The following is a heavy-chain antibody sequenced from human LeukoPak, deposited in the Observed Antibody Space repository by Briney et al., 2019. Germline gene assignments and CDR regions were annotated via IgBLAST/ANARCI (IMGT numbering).Heavy chain of an antibody. J-gene: IGHJ4*02. Sequence: SETLSLTCTVSGGSISSYYWSWIRQPPGKGLEWIGYIYYSGSTNYNPSLKSRVTISVDTSKNQFSLKLSSVTAADTAVYYCARVVGSSGPFDYWGQETLVTVSS. D-gene: IGHD6-19*01. CDR3: ARVVGSSGPFDY. CDR2: IYYSGST. CDR1: GGSISSYY. V-gene: IGHV4-59*01.